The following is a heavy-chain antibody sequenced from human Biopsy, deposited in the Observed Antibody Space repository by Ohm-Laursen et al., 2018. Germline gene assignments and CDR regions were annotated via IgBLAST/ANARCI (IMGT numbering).Heavy chain of an antibody. V-gene: IGHV4-34*01. CDR2: INHSGST. J-gene: IGHJ4*02. CDR1: GGSFSGYY. D-gene: IGHD6-19*01. Sequence: LSLTCAVYGGSFSGYYWSWIRQPPGKGLEWIGEINHSGSTNYNPSLKSRVTISVDTSKNQFSLKLSSVTAADTAVYYCARGRLRAVARFDYWGQGTLVTVSS. CDR3: ARGRLRAVARFDY.